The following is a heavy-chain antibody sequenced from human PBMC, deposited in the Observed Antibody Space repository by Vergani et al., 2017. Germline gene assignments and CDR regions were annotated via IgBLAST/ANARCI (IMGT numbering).Heavy chain of an antibody. CDR3: ARGSCLCGICYKPLLDY. J-gene: IGHJ4*02. V-gene: IGHV4-61*02. CDR1: GGSINSHNYY. D-gene: IGHD2-15*01. Sequence: QVQLQESGPGLVKPSQTLSLTCTVSGGSINSHNYYWSWIRQPAGKGLEWIGRIQTSGSTNYNPSLKSRVTMSEDTSKIQFSLKLTSLTAADTAVYFCARGSCLCGICYKPLLDYWVQGSLLTVSS. CDR2: IQTSGST.